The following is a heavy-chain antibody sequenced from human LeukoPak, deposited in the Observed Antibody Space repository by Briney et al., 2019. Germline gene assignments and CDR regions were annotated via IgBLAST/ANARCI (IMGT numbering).Heavy chain of an antibody. CDR2: ISSSSSTI. Sequence: GGSLRLSCAASGFTFSSYSMNWVRQAPGKGLEWVSYISSSSSTIYYADSVKGRFTISRDNAKNSLYLQMNSLRGEDTALYYCVKGRSLAVAAPDYWGQGTLVTVSS. J-gene: IGHJ4*02. CDR1: GFTFSSYS. V-gene: IGHV3-48*01. CDR3: VKGRSLAVAAPDY. D-gene: IGHD6-19*01.